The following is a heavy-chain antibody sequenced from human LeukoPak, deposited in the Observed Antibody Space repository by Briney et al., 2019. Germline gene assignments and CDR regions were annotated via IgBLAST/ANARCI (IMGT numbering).Heavy chain of an antibody. CDR2: IYTSGST. CDR1: RNSISTSN. D-gene: IGHD4-17*01. V-gene: IGHV4-4*07. CDR3: ARLPTGNWYFDL. Sequence: PSETLSLTRTHPRNSISTSNWSCIPQPAGKGLEWIGRIYTSGSTNYNPPLKSRVTMSVDTSKNQFSLRLNSVTAADTAVYYCARLPTGNWYFDLWGRGILVTVSS. J-gene: IGHJ2*01.